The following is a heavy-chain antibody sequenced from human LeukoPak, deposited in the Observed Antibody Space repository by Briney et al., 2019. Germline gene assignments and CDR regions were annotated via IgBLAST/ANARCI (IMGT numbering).Heavy chain of an antibody. J-gene: IGHJ6*03. CDR1: RYTFTGYY. V-gene: IGHV1-2*02. CDR3: VTGNQLPLDYYYYMDV. Sequence: AASVKVSCKASRYTFTGYYMHWVRRAPGQGLEWMGWINPNSGGTNYAQKFQGRVTMTRDTSISTAYMELSRLRSDDTAVYYCVTGNQLPLDYYYYMDVWGKGTTVTVSS. D-gene: IGHD2-2*01. CDR2: INPNSGGT.